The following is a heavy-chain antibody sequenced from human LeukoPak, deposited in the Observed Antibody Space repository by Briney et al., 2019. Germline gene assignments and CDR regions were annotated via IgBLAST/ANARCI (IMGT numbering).Heavy chain of an antibody. CDR2: ISGSGGST. D-gene: IGHD2-2*01. J-gene: IGHJ4*02. V-gene: IGHV3-23*01. CDR1: GLTFSSCA. Sequence: GGSLRLSCAASGLTFSSCAMTWVRQAPGEGLEWVSSISGSGGSTYYAESVKGRFTISRDNSKNTMYLQMNSLRVEDTDIYYCAKGCLGCSSTICFDYWGQGTLVTVSS. CDR3: AKGCLGCSSTICFDY.